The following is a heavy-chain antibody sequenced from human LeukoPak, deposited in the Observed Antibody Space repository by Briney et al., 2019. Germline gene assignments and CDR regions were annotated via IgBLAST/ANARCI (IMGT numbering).Heavy chain of an antibody. D-gene: IGHD2-2*01. CDR3: ARDRYCSSTSCYSYYFDY. V-gene: IGHV3-23*01. CDR1: GFTFSSYA. Sequence: GGSLRLSCAASGFTFSSYAMSWVRQAPGKGLEWVSAISGSGGSTYYADSVKGRFTISRDNSKNTLYLQMNSLRAEDTAVYYCARDRYCSSTSCYSYYFDYWGQGTLVTVSS. CDR2: ISGSGGST. J-gene: IGHJ4*02.